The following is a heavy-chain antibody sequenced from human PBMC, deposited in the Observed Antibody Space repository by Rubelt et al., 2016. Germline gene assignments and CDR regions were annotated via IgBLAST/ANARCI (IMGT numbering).Heavy chain of an antibody. CDR3: ARVGRSPNRRRAAYDYDMGV. V-gene: IGHV2-26*01. CDR2: IFSNDEK. D-gene: IGHD1-14*01. Sequence: QVTLKESGPVLVKPTETLTLTCIVSEFSVSNARMGVSWIRQPPGKALEWLAHIFSNDEKSYSTSLKSRLTISKDTSKSQVVLQMTNMDPVETATYCWARVGRSPNRRRAAYDYDMGVWGQGTTVTVSS. J-gene: IGHJ6*02. CDR1: EFSVSNARMG.